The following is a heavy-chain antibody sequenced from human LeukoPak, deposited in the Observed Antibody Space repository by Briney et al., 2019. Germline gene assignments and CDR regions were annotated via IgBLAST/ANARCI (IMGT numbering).Heavy chain of an antibody. V-gene: IGHV3-21*01. CDR2: ISSSSSYI. CDR1: GFTFSSYE. D-gene: IGHD2-15*01. Sequence: PGGSLRLSCAASGFTFSSYEMNWLRQAPGKGLEWVSYISSSSSYIYYADSVKGRFTISRDNAKNSLYLQMNSLRAEDTAVYYCARDGYACCGSCYSNYYYYGMDVWGQGTTVSVCS. J-gene: IGHJ6*02. CDR3: ARDGYACCGSCYSNYYYYGMDV.